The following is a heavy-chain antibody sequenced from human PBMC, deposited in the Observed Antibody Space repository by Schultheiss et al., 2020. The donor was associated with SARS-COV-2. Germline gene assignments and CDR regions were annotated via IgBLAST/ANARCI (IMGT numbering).Heavy chain of an antibody. V-gene: IGHV3-33*03. J-gene: IGHJ4*02. D-gene: IGHD5-18*01. Sequence: GGSLRLSCAASGFTFSSYAMSWVRQAPGKGLEWVAVIWYDGSNKYYADSVKGRFTISRDNAKNSLYLQMNSLRAEDTALYYCAKQRGYSYSFDYWGQGTLVTVSS. CDR2: IWYDGSNK. CDR3: AKQRGYSYSFDY. CDR1: GFTFSSYA.